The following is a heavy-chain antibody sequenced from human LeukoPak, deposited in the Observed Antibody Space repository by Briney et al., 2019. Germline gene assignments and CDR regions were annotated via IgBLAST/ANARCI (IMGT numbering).Heavy chain of an antibody. CDR2: ISSSGSTI. V-gene: IGHV3-48*03. J-gene: IGHJ4*02. CDR1: GFTFSSYE. CDR3: ARDGHSYGPDY. D-gene: IGHD5-18*01. Sequence: GGSLRLSCAASGFTFSSYEMNWVRQAPGKGLEWVSYISSSGSTIYYADSVKGRFTISRDNAKNSLYLQMNSLRAEDTAIYYCARDGHSYGPDYWGQGTLVTVSS.